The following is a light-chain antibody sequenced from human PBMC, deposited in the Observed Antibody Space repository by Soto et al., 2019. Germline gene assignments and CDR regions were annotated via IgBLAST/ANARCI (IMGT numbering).Light chain of an antibody. J-gene: IGLJ3*02. Sequence: QSVLTQPPSVSGAPGQRVTISCTGSSSNIGAGYDVHWYQQLPGTAPKLLIYDNNNRPSGVPDRFSGSKSGTSASLAITGLQAVDEADYYCQSYDSSLSSWVFGGGTKLTVL. CDR3: QSYDSSLSSWV. V-gene: IGLV1-40*01. CDR2: DNN. CDR1: SSNIGAGYD.